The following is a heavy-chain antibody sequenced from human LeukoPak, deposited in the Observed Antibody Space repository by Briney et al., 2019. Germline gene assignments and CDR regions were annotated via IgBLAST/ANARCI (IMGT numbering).Heavy chain of an antibody. CDR2: ISANNNNT. CDR3: ARDAQWERTAYDY. V-gene: IGHV1-18*01. J-gene: IGHJ4*02. D-gene: IGHD1-26*01. Sequence: ASVKVSCKASGYSFTTYGISWVRQAPGQGLEWMGWISANNNNTDNVQKLQGRVTMTTDTSTSTAYMELRSLRSDDTAVYYCARDAQWERTAYDYWGQGTLVTVSS. CDR1: GYSFTTYG.